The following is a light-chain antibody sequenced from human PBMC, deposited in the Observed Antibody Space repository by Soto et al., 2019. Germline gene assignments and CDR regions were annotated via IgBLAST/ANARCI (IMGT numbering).Light chain of an antibody. J-gene: IGLJ2*01. V-gene: IGLV2-14*01. CDR1: SSDVGGYNY. Sequence: QSALTQPASVSGSPGQSITISCTGTSSDVGGYNYVSWYQQHPGKAPKIMIYDVSNRPSGVSNRFSGSKSGNTASLTISGLQAEDEADYYCSSYTSSKVFGGGTKLTVL. CDR2: DVS. CDR3: SSYTSSKV.